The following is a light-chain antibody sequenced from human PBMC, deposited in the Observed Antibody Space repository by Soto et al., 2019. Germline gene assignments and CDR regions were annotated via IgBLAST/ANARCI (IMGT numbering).Light chain of an antibody. CDR2: AAS. CDR3: LQHNTYPLT. CDR1: QDIIND. Sequence: DIQMTQSPSSLSASVGDTVTITCRASQDIINDLAWYQQRLGKAPQRLIHAASRLQGGVPSKFSGSGSGTEFTLTISSLQPEDFSTYYCLQHNTYPLTFGRGTKVEIK. V-gene: IGKV1-17*01. J-gene: IGKJ4*01.